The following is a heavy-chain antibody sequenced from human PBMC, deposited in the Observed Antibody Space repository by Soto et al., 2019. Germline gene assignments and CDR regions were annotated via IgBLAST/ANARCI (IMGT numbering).Heavy chain of an antibody. Sequence: PGGSLRLSCAGSGFIFSNYGMHWVRQAPGKGLEWAAFISYDGGETFYADSVKGRFTISRDNSKSTVFLHMNSLKKEDTAVYYCAITSVADASFDYWGQGTLVTVSS. CDR3: AITSVADASFDY. V-gene: IGHV3-30*03. J-gene: IGHJ4*02. CDR2: ISYDGGET. CDR1: GFIFSNYG. D-gene: IGHD5-12*01.